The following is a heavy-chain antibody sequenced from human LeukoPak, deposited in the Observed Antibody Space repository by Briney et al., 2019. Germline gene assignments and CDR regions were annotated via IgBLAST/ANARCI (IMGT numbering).Heavy chain of an antibody. CDR3: ARWPVVMTTVTTSGYYYGMDV. V-gene: IGHV4-59*01. J-gene: IGHJ6*02. CDR1: GGSISSYY. CDR2: TYYSGST. D-gene: IGHD4-11*01. Sequence: SETLSLTCTVSGGSISSYYWSWIRQPPGKGLEWIGYTYYSGSTNYNPSLKSRVTISVDTSKNQFSLKLSSVTAADTAVYYCARWPVVMTTVTTSGYYYGMDVWGQGTTVTVSS.